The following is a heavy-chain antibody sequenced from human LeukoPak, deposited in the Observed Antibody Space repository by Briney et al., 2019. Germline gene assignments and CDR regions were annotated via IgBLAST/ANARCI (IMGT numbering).Heavy chain of an antibody. Sequence: SRTLSLTCDASGGSISNTNWWTWVRQPPRGALEWIGEVHLNGRTHYSPSLESRVTMSVDMSENHVSLQLTSVTAADTVVYYCSRDPHSGYDLADYWGQGTLVTVSS. J-gene: IGHJ4*02. V-gene: IGHV4-4*02. CDR1: GGSISNTNW. CDR3: SRDPHSGYDLADY. D-gene: IGHD5-12*01. CDR2: VHLNGRT.